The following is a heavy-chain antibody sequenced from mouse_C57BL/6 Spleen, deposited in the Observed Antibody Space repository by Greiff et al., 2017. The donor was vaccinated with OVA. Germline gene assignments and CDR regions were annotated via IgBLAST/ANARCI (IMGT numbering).Heavy chain of an antibody. CDR3: ARRGGNPYAMDY. CDR1: GFSLTSYG. V-gene: IGHV2-2*01. D-gene: IGHD2-1*01. J-gene: IGHJ4*01. CDR2: IWSGGST. Sequence: QVQLKQSGPGLVQPSQSLSITCTVSGFSLTSYGVHWVRQSPGKGLEWLGVIWSGGSTDYNAAFISRLSISKDNSKSQVFFKMNSLQADDTAIYYCARRGGNPYAMDYWGQGTSVTVSS.